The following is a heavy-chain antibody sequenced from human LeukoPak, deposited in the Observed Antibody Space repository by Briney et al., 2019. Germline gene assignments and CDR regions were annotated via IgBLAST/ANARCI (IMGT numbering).Heavy chain of an antibody. CDR3: ASGTLGATSFDY. J-gene: IGHJ4*02. CDR2: IYYSGST. V-gene: IGHV4-59*01. D-gene: IGHD1-26*01. CDR1: GGSISSFH. Sequence: PSETLSLTCTVSGGSISSFHWSWIRQPPGKGLEWIGYIYYSGSTNYNPSLKSRVTISVDTSKNQFSLKLSSVTAADTAVYYCASGTLGATSFDYWGQGTLVTVSS.